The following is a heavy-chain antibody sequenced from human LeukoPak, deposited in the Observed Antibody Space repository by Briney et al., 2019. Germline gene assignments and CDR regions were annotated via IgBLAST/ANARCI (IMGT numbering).Heavy chain of an antibody. D-gene: IGHD4-23*01. CDR2: IYYSGST. J-gene: IGHJ4*02. CDR1: GGSISSGGYY. CDR3: ARTKGDYGGNSVYLDY. V-gene: IGHV4-31*03. Sequence: PSETLSLTCTVSGGSISSGGYYWSWIRQHPGKGLEWIGYIYYSGSTYYNPSLKSRVTISVDTSKNQFSLKLSSVTAADTAVYYCARTKGDYGGNSVYLDYWGQGTLVTVSS.